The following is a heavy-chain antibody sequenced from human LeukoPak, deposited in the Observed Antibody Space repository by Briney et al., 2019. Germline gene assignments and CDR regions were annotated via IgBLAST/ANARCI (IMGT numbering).Heavy chain of an antibody. CDR3: ARYSSSSALFY. J-gene: IGHJ4*02. V-gene: IGHV3-11*01. Sequence: GGSFRLSFATPGFTFSDYYKSLIRQAPGKGLGLVSYISSSGSTIHYADSVKGRFTISRDNAKNSLYLQMNSLRAEDTAVYYCARYSSSSALFYWGQGTLVTVSS. CDR1: GFTFSDYY. CDR2: ISSSGSTI. D-gene: IGHD6-6*01.